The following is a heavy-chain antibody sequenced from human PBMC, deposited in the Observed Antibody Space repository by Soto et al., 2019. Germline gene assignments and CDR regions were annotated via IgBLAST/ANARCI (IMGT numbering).Heavy chain of an antibody. Sequence: PSQTLSVTSAMSGTSVSSTIPAWECIRQTPSRGFEWLGRTRYTSKCSYEYARSVQGRITISPDTSKKHFSLQLDSVTPEDTAVYYCVRVDWNDAGSWGQGTLVTVSS. CDR3: VRVDWNDAGS. V-gene: IGHV6-1*01. CDR2: TRYTSKCSY. D-gene: IGHD1-1*01. CDR1: GTSVSSTIPA. J-gene: IGHJ5*02.